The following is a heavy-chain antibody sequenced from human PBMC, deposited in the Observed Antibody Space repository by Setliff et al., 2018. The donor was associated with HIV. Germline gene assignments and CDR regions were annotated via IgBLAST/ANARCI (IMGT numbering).Heavy chain of an antibody. V-gene: IGHV3-11*04. Sequence: PGGSLRLSCAASGFTFSDYYMSWIRQAPGKGLEWVSYISSRGSTIYYADSVKGRFTISRDNAKNSLYLKMNTLRAEDTAVYFCAREGIAAAGSYSYGFGQIDYWGQGTLVTVSS. D-gene: IGHD6-13*01. CDR1: GFTFSDYY. CDR2: ISSRGSTI. J-gene: IGHJ4*02. CDR3: AREGIAAAGSYSYGFGQIDY.